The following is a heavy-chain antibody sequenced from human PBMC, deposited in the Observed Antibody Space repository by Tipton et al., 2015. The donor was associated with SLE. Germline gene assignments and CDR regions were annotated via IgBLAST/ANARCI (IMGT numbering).Heavy chain of an antibody. D-gene: IGHD6-19*01. CDR1: GGSISSSSYY. J-gene: IGHJ4*02. Sequence: TLSLTCTVSGGSISSSSYYWDWIRQPPGRGLEWIGSMYYSGSTYYNPSLKSRVTISIDTSKNQFSLQLSSMTAADTAVYYCARHERWPHFDYWGQGTLVTVSS. CDR2: MYYSGST. V-gene: IGHV4-39*07. CDR3: ARHERWPHFDY.